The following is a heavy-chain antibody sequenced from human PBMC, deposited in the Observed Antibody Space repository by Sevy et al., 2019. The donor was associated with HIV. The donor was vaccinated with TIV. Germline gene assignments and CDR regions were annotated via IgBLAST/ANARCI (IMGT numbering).Heavy chain of an antibody. Sequence: GGSLRLSCAASGFTFSSYAMHWVRQAPGKGLEWVAVISYDGSNKYYADSVKGRFTISRDNSKNTRYLQMNSLRAEDTAVYYCARDGGGGYCSGGSCLYWFDPWGQGTLVTVSS. CDR1: GFTFSSYA. D-gene: IGHD2-15*01. V-gene: IGHV3-30-3*01. CDR3: ARDGGGGYCSGGSCLYWFDP. CDR2: ISYDGSNK. J-gene: IGHJ5*02.